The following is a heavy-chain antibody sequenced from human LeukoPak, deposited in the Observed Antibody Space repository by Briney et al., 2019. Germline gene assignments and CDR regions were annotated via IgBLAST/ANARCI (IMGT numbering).Heavy chain of an antibody. J-gene: IGHJ3*02. V-gene: IGHV4-31*03. CDR1: GGSISSGDYY. CDR3: ARDLLYYNTSAYYPPGAFDI. CDR2: IYYSGST. Sequence: PSETLSLTCTVSGGSISSGDYYWNWIRQHPGKGLEWIGYIYYSGSTYYNPSLKSRVTISVDTSKNQFSLKLSSVTAADTAVYYCARDLLYYNTSAYYPPGAFDIWGQGTMVTVSS. D-gene: IGHD3-22*01.